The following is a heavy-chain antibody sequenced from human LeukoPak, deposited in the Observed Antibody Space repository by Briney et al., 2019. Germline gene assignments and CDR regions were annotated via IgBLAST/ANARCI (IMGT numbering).Heavy chain of an antibody. V-gene: IGHV3-30*04. CDR2: ISYDGSNK. Sequence: GGSLRLSCAASGFTFSSYAMHWVRQAPGKGLEWVAVISYDGSNKYYADSVKGRFTISRDNSKNTLYLQMNSLRAEDTAVYYCARDIPHGGNTPYYYYYGMDVWGQGTTVTVSS. CDR1: GFTFSSYA. J-gene: IGHJ6*02. D-gene: IGHD4-23*01. CDR3: ARDIPHGGNTPYYYYYGMDV.